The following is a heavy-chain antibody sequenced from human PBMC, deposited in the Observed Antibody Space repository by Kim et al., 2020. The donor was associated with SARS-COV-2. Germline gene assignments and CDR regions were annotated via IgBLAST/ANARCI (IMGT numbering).Heavy chain of an antibody. D-gene: IGHD3-10*01. V-gene: IGHV4-39*01. CDR2: VFYTGYI. J-gene: IGHJ4*02. Sequence: SETLSLTCTVSGDSITNDRYFWGWIRQPPGRGLEWIGNVFYTGYIYAKPSLMGRLTISVDTSRTQFSLELRSVTAADAAVYFCARIKRFADYVDSWGQGTLVTVSS. CDR1: GDSITNDRYF. CDR3: ARIKRFADYVDS.